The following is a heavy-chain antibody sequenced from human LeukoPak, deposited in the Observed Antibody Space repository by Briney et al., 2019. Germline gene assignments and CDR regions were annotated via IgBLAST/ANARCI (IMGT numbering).Heavy chain of an antibody. Sequence: GGSLRLSCAASGFTFSSYEMNWVRQAPGKGLEWVSYISSSGSTIYYADSVKGRFTISRDNAKNSLYLQMNSLRAEDTAVYYCAREISGLLPIRIYSFDYWGQGTLVTVSS. J-gene: IGHJ4*02. D-gene: IGHD3-22*01. CDR1: GFTFSSYE. CDR2: ISSSGSTI. CDR3: AREISGLLPIRIYSFDY. V-gene: IGHV3-48*03.